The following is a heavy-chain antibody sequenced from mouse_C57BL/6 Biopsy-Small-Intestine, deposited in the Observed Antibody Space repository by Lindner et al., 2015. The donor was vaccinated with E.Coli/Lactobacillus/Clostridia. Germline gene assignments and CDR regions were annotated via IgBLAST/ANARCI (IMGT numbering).Heavy chain of an antibody. V-gene: IGHV1S135*01. D-gene: IGHD2-2*01. Sequence: VQLQESGPELVKPGASVKMSCKASGYSFTGYNMHWVKQSHGKSLEWIGYIDPYNGATSYNQKFKGKATLTVDKSSSTAYMQLNSLTSEDSAVYYCARWLPPYWYFDVWGAGTTVTVSS. CDR3: ARWLPPYWYFDV. CDR2: IDPYNGAT. J-gene: IGHJ1*01. CDR1: GYSFTGYN.